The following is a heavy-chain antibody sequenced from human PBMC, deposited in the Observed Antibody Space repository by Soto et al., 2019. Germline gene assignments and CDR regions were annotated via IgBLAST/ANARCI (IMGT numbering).Heavy chain of an antibody. Sequence: EVQLVESGGGVVRPGGSLRLSCVASGFTFDDYGMHWVRQAPGKGLEWVSGINWNGGRTGYPGSMKGRFIISRDKAKNSLYLQMNSLRAEDTALYYCARSGNIVATTNYYMDVWGNGTTVTVSS. D-gene: IGHD5-12*01. CDR1: GFTFDDYG. V-gene: IGHV3-20*04. CDR3: ARSGNIVATTNYYMDV. CDR2: INWNGGRT. J-gene: IGHJ6*03.